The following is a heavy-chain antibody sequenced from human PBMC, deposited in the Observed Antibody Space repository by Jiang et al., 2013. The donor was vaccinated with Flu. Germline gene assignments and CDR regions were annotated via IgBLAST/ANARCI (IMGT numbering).Heavy chain of an antibody. V-gene: IGHV4-39*07. CDR1: GGSISSXSYL. CDR3: ASDPWAGQQLVLGFDP. Sequence: CTVSGGSISSXSYLWGLDPPAPRERGWSGLGSISYSGSTYYNPSLKSRVTISADTSKNQFSLKVNSVTAADTAVYYCASDPWAGQQLVLGFDPWGPGTLVTVSS. D-gene: IGHD6-13*01. CDR2: ISYSGST. J-gene: IGHJ5*02.